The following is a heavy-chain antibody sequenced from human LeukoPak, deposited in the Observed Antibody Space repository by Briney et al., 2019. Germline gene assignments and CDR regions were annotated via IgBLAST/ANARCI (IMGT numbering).Heavy chain of an antibody. CDR2: INAGNGNT. Sequence: ASVKVSCKASGYTFTSYAMHWVRQAPGQRLEWMGWINAGNGNTKYSQKFQGRVTVTRDTSASTAYMELSSLRSEDTAVYYCARERWEPPYYYFGLDVWGQGTTVTVSS. D-gene: IGHD1-26*01. J-gene: IGHJ6*02. CDR3: ARERWEPPYYYFGLDV. CDR1: GYTFTSYA. V-gene: IGHV1-3*01.